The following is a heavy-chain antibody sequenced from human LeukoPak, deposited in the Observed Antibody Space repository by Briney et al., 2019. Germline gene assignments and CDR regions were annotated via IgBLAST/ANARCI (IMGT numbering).Heavy chain of an antibody. CDR2: IFYTGRT. D-gene: IGHD3/OR15-3a*01. J-gene: IGHJ4*02. V-gene: IGHV4-61*01. CDR1: CGSVSSGTYY. CDR3: SGLVQYQTVAVDY. Sequence: SETLSLTCTVSCGSVSSGTYYWRWIRQPPGKGLEWIGFIFYTGRTNYNPSLKSRVTISMDTSKNQFSLKLSSVTASDTAVYYCSGLVQYQTVAVDYWGQGTLVTVSS.